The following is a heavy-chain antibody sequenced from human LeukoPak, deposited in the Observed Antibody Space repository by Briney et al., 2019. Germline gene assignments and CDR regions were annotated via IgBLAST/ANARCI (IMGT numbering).Heavy chain of an antibody. V-gene: IGHV4-4*07. CDR3: ARLGSSGSAQYFQD. CDR2: IYTSGTT. CDR1: GDPISSYY. Sequence: SETLSLTCTVSGDPISSYYWSWIRQPAGKGLEWIGRIYTSGTTNYNSSLKSRLTMSVDTSKNQFSLKLSSVTAADTAVYYCARLGSSGSAQYFQDWGQGTLVTVPS. J-gene: IGHJ1*01. D-gene: IGHD6-19*01.